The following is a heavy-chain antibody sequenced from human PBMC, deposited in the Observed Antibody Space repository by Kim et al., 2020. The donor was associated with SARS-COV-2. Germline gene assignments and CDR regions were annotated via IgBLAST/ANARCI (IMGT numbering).Heavy chain of an antibody. CDR3: AKDLFRAAGYYYYGMDV. D-gene: IGHD6-13*01. Sequence: VKGRFTISSDNTKNTLYLQMNSLRAEDTAVYYCAKDLFRAAGYYYYGMDVWGQGTTVTVSS. J-gene: IGHJ6*02. V-gene: IGHV3-23*01.